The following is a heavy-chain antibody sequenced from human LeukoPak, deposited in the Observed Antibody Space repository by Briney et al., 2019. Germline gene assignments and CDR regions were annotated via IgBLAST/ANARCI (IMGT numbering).Heavy chain of an antibody. J-gene: IGHJ4*02. Sequence: SETLSLTCTVSGGSISSYYWSWIRQPPGKGLEWIGYIYYSGSTNYNPSLKSRVTISVDTSKNQFSLKLSSVTAADTAVSYCARVPVYCSGGSCSYYFDYWGQGTLVTVSS. CDR2: IYYSGST. CDR1: GGSISSYY. D-gene: IGHD2-15*01. CDR3: ARVPVYCSGGSCSYYFDY. V-gene: IGHV4-59*01.